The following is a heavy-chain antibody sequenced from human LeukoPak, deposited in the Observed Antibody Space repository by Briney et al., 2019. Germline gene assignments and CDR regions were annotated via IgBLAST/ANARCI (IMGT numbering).Heavy chain of an antibody. CDR3: LKGGWATIGPPKD. J-gene: IGHJ4*02. D-gene: IGHD5-24*01. Sequence: PGGSLRLSCAASGFTFRNSWMHWVRQAPGKGLVWVSRINDDGSTTNYADSVKGRFTISRDNSKSTVYLQMNNLRPDDSAVYHCLKGGWATIGPPKDWGQGTQVSVSS. V-gene: IGHV3-74*01. CDR1: GFTFRNSW. CDR2: INDDGSTT.